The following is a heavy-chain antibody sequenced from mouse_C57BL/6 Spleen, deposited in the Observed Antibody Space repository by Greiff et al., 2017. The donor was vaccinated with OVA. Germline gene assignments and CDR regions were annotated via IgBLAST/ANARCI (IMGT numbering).Heavy chain of an antibody. CDR1: GYTFTNYW. CDR3: ARRVTVVNWYVDV. Sequence: QVQLQQSGAELVRPGTSVKMSCKASGYTFTNYWIGWAKQRPGHGLEWIGDIYPGGGYTNYNEKFKGKATLTADKSSSTAYMQFSSLTSEDSAIYYCARRVTVVNWYVDVWGTGTTVTVSA. J-gene: IGHJ1*03. V-gene: IGHV1-63*01. D-gene: IGHD1-1*01. CDR2: IYPGGGYT.